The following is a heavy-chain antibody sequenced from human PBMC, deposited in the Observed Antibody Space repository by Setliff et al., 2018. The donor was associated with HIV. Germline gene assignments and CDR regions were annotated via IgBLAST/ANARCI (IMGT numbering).Heavy chain of an antibody. CDR1: GGSVSRTNYY. V-gene: IGHV4-61*01. J-gene: IGHJ4*02. CDR3: ATTTVATPDPYYFDI. Sequence: SETLSLTCTVSGGSVSRTNYYWSWIRQSPGKGLEWIGYIYYTGSTNFNPSVESRVTISVDTSKSQFSLKLRSVTAADTAVYYCATTTVATPDPYYFDIWGQGTLVTVSS. D-gene: IGHD4-17*01. CDR2: IYYTGST.